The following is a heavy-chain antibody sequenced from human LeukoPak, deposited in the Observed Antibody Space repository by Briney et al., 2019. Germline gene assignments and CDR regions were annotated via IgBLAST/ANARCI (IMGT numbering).Heavy chain of an antibody. CDR2: ISDSGGTT. J-gene: IGHJ4*02. Sequence: GGSLRLSCAVSGITLSNYGISWVRQAPGKGLEWVAGISDSGGTTKYADSVKGRFTISRDNRKNTLYLQMNSLGAEDTAVYFCAKRGVVIRVILVGFHKEAYYFDSWGQGALVTVSS. D-gene: IGHD3-22*01. CDR1: GITLSNYG. V-gene: IGHV3-23*01. CDR3: AKRGVVIRVILVGFHKEAYYFDS.